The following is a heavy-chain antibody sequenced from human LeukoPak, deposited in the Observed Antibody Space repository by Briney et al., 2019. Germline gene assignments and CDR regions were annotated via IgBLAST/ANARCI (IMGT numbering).Heavy chain of an antibody. D-gene: IGHD2-2*01. CDR1: GVTFSSYA. CDR3: AKVPSAVPAAPLAY. V-gene: IGHV3-23*01. J-gene: IGHJ4*02. Sequence: GGSLRLSCAASGVTFSSYAMSWVRQAPGKGLEWVSAICCSGGSTYYADSVNGRFTISRDTSKNTLCLRMNSPRAEDTAVYYCAKVPSAVPAAPLAYWGQGPLVAVSS. CDR2: ICCSGGST.